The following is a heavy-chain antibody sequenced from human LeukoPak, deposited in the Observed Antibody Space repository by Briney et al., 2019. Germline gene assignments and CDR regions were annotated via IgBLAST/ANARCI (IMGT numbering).Heavy chain of an antibody. CDR2: IYYSGTT. CDR1: GGSIGYYY. Sequence: PSETLSLTCTVSGGSIGYYYCSWIRQSPGKGLEWIGYIYYSGTTNYNPSLKSRVTILVDTSKNQFSLQLRSVTAADTAVYYCAREDPQTTVPEGMDVWGQGTTVTVSS. CDR3: AREDPQTTVPEGMDV. J-gene: IGHJ6*02. D-gene: IGHD4-17*01. V-gene: IGHV4-59*01.